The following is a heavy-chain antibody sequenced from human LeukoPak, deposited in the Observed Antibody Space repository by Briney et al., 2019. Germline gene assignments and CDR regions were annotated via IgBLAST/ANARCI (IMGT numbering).Heavy chain of an antibody. J-gene: IGHJ4*02. Sequence: GGSLRLSCAASGVTFSDYYRSWIRQAPGKGLEWVFYISSSGSPIYYADSVRGRFPISRDNAKKSLYLQMNCLRAEDKDVYYCERELPGRSDYWAQGTLVTVPS. CDR3: ERELPGRSDY. CDR2: ISSSGSPI. CDR1: GVTFSDYY. V-gene: IGHV3-11*01. D-gene: IGHD1-26*01.